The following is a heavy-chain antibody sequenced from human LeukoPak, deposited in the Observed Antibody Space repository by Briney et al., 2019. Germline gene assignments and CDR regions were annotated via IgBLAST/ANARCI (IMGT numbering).Heavy chain of an antibody. CDR2: ISSSSSTI. CDR3: ARDRRDIAMVIDY. D-gene: IGHD5-18*01. J-gene: IGHJ4*02. Sequence: GGSLRLSCAASGFTFSSYSMNWVRQAPGKGLEWVSYISSSSSTIYYADSVKGRFTISRDNAKNSLYLQMYSLRAEDTAVYYCARDRRDIAMVIDYWGQGTLVTVSS. CDR1: GFTFSSYS. V-gene: IGHV3-48*01.